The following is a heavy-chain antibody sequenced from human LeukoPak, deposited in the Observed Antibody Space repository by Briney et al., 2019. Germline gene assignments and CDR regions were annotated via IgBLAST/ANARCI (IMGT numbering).Heavy chain of an antibody. D-gene: IGHD3-16*02. Sequence: GGSLRLSCAASGFTFSTYAMSWVRQAPGKGLEWVSAISAGGTSTYYADSVRGRFTISRDNSKYTLYLHMNSLRAEDTAVYYCAKEMAGYTNPYYFDYWGQGTLVTVSS. V-gene: IGHV3-23*01. CDR2: ISAGGTST. CDR3: AKEMAGYTNPYYFDY. CDR1: GFTFSTYA. J-gene: IGHJ4*02.